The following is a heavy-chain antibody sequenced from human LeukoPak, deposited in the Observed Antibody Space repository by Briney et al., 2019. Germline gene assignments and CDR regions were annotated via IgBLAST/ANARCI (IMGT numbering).Heavy chain of an antibody. CDR1: GFTFSSYA. Sequence: GGSLRLSCAASGFTFSSYAMHWVRQAPGKGLEWVAVISYDGSNKYYADSVKGRFTISRDNSKDTLYLQMNSLRAEDTAVYYCARDPAQEDQYGMDVWGQGTTVTVSS. CDR3: ARDPAQEDQYGMDV. J-gene: IGHJ6*02. V-gene: IGHV3-30-3*01. CDR2: ISYDGSNK.